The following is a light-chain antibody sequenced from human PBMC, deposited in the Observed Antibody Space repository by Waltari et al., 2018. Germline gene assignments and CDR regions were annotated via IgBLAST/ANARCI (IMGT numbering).Light chain of an antibody. CDR1: QPISYSN. J-gene: IGKJ1*01. V-gene: IGKV3-20*01. CDR2: ATS. CDR3: QHYANSPPT. Sequence: EIVLTQSPGTLSLSPGERATLSCRASQPISYSNLAWFQQKPGQAPRLLISATSSRATATPDRFSGSGSGTDFTLTISRLEPEDFAVYVCQHYANSPPTFGQGTKVEIK.